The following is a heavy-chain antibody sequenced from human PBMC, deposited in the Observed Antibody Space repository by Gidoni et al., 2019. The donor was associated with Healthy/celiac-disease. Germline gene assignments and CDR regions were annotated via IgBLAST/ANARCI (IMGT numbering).Heavy chain of an antibody. Sequence: EVQLVEYGRGLVQHGASLRLRGAASEFTFSRYWMSWVRQAPGKGLEWVANIKQDGSEKYYVDSVKGRFTISRDNAKNSLYLQMNSLRAEDTAVYYWARDPARPYYFDYWGQGTLVTVSS. V-gene: IGHV3-7*01. CDR3: ARDPARPYYFDY. CDR1: EFTFSRYW. D-gene: IGHD6-25*01. CDR2: IKQDGSEK. J-gene: IGHJ4*02.